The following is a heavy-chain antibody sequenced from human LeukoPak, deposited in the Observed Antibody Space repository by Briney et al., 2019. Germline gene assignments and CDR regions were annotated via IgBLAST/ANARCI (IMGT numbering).Heavy chain of an antibody. CDR2: ISGSGGST. CDR3: AKGPPSWYSSSWYGFDP. D-gene: IGHD6-13*01. V-gene: IGHV3-23*01. Sequence: HPGGSLRLSCAASGFTFSIYSMSWVRQAPGRGLECVSAISGSGGSTYYADSVKGRFTISRDNSKNTLYLQMNSLRAEDTAVYYCAKGPPSWYSSSWYGFDPWGQGTLVTVSS. CDR1: GFTFSIYS. J-gene: IGHJ5*02.